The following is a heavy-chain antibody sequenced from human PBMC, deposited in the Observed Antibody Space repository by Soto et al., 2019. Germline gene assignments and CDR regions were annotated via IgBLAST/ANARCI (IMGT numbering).Heavy chain of an antibody. V-gene: IGHV3-11*01. CDR1: GFTFSDYY. J-gene: IGHJ6*02. CDR3: ARVERNWNYPADV. Sequence: GSLRLSCAASGFTFSDYYMSWIRQAPGKGLEWVSYISSSGSTIYYADSVKGRFTISRDNAKNSLYLQMNSLRAEDTAVYYCARVERNWNYPADVWGQGTTVTVSS. D-gene: IGHD1-7*01. CDR2: ISSSGSTI.